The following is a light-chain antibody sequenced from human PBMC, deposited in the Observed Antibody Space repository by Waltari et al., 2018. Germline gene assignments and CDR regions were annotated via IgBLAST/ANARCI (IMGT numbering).Light chain of an antibody. CDR3: QSYDSYWGVV. J-gene: IGLJ3*02. Sequence: QSVLTQPPSVSGAPGQRVTISCTGSGPNLWPGFDVHWYQQLPGGVPKLLISQNNKRPSGVPERFSASNSGNSASLAITGLQAEDEGDYFCQSYDSYWGVVFGGGTKLTVL. V-gene: IGLV1-40*01. CDR1: GPNLWPGFD. CDR2: QNN.